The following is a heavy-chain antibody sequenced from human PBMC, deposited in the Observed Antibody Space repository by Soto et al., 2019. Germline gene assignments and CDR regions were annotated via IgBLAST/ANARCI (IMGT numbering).Heavy chain of an antibody. Sequence: GGSLRLSCAASGFTFSSYAMSWVRQAPGKGLEWVSGISGSGGSAYYADSVKGRFTISRDNSKNTLYLQMNSLRAEDTAVYYCAKDCLDTSGWYCNWGQGTLVTVSS. CDR3: AKDCLDTSGWYCN. CDR1: GFTFSSYA. V-gene: IGHV3-23*01. D-gene: IGHD6-19*01. CDR2: ISGSGGSA. J-gene: IGHJ4*02.